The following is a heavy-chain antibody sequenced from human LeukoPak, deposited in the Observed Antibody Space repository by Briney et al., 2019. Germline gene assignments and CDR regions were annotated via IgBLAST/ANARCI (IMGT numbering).Heavy chain of an antibody. CDR2: ITGSGGTT. V-gene: IGHV3-23*01. Sequence: PGGSLRLSCAASGFAFSSYAMNWLRQAPGKGLEWVSTITGSGGTTYYADSVKGRFTISRDNSKNTVYLQMNSLRAEDTAVYYCAKGRGSSGYAFDIWGQGTMVTVSS. CDR3: AKGRGSSGYAFDI. J-gene: IGHJ3*02. D-gene: IGHD3-22*01. CDR1: GFAFSSYA.